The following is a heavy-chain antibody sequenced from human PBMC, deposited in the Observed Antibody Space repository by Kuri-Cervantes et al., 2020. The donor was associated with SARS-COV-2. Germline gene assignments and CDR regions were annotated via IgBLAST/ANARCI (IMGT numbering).Heavy chain of an antibody. V-gene: IGHV3-30-3*01. CDR2: IPYDGSNK. Sequence: GGSLRLSCAASGFTFSSYAMHWVRQAPGKGLEWVAVIPYDGSNKYYADSVKGRFTISRDNSKNTLYLQMNSLRAEDTAVYYCARDRGSGYGMDAWGQGTTVTVSS. CDR3: ARDRGSGYGMDA. D-gene: IGHD6-19*01. J-gene: IGHJ6*02. CDR1: GFTFSSYA.